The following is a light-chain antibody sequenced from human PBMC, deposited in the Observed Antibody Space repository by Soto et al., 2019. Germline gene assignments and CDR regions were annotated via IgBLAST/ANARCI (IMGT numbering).Light chain of an antibody. Sequence: QSALTQPPSASGSPGQSVTISCTGTSSDVGGYNYVSWYQHHPGKAPKVMIYEVSKRPSGVPDRFSGSKSGNTASLTISALQADDESTFYCSSYTTTSTLLFGGGTKVTVL. CDR3: SSYTTTSTLL. CDR2: EVS. CDR1: SSDVGGYNY. V-gene: IGLV2-8*01. J-gene: IGLJ3*02.